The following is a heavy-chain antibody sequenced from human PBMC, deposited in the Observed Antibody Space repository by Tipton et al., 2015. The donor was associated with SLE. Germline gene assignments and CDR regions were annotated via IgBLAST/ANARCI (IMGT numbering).Heavy chain of an antibody. J-gene: IGHJ4*02. V-gene: IGHV4-61*01. Sequence: TLSLTCTVSGGSVSSGSYYWSWIRQPPGKGLEWIGYIYYSGSTNYNPSLKSRVTISVDTSKNQFSLKLSSVTAADTAVYYCARDLQLWSPHFDYWGQGTLVTVSS. CDR1: GGSVSSGSYY. D-gene: IGHD5-18*01. CDR3: ARDLQLWSPHFDY. CDR2: IYYSGST.